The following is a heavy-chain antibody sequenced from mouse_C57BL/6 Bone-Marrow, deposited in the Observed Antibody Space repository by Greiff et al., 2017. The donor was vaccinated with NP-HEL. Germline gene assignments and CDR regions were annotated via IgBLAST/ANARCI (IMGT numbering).Heavy chain of an antibody. Sequence: EVQVVESGGGLVQPGGSLKLSCAASGFTFSDYYMYWVRQTPEKRLEWVAYISNGGGSTYYPDTVKGRFTISRDNAKNTLYLQMSRLKSEDTAMYYCARQVNWDEGYFDVWGTGTTVTVSS. CDR1: GFTFSDYY. V-gene: IGHV5-12*01. CDR3: ARQVNWDEGYFDV. CDR2: ISNGGGST. D-gene: IGHD4-1*01. J-gene: IGHJ1*03.